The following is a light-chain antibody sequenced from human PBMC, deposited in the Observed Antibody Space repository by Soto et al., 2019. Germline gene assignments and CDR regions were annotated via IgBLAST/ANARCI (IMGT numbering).Light chain of an antibody. V-gene: IGKV1-39*02. CDR2: AAS. Sequence: DIQMTQSASFLSASVGDRVTIPCRASHSISTYLTWYQQKPGKPPKLLIYAASSLQSGVPSRFSGSGSGTDFTLTISSLQPEDFAVYYCQQHISWPLTFGGGTKVEIK. CDR1: HSISTY. CDR3: QQHISWPLT. J-gene: IGKJ4*01.